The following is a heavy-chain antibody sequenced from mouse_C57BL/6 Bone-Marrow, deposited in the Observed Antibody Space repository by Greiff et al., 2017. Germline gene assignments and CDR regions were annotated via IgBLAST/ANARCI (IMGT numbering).Heavy chain of an antibody. CDR1: GYSITSGYY. V-gene: IGHV3-6*01. D-gene: IGHD1-1*01. J-gene: IGHJ2*01. Sequence: EVKLMESGPGLVKPSQSLSLTCSVTGYSITSGYYWNWIRQFPGNKLEWMGYISYDGSNNYNPSLKNRISITRDTSKNQFFLKLNSVTTEDTATYYCARERGYYYGPPYFDYWGQGTTLTVSS. CDR3: ARERGYYYGPPYFDY. CDR2: ISYDGSN.